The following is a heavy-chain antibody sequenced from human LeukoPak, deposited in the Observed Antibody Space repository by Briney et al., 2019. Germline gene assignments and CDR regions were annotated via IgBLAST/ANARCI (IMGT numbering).Heavy chain of an antibody. CDR3: SSQPAVIDLDL. D-gene: IGHD2/OR15-2a*01. Sequence: GGSLRLSCAASGFTFSNYWMTWVRQAPGKGLEWVANIKPDGSKKSYVDSVKGRFTVSRDNAKNSLSLHMDSLKAEDTAVYYCSSQPAVIDLDLGGQGTLVTVSS. CDR1: GFTFSNYW. V-gene: IGHV3-7*01. CDR2: IKPDGSKK. J-gene: IGHJ5*02.